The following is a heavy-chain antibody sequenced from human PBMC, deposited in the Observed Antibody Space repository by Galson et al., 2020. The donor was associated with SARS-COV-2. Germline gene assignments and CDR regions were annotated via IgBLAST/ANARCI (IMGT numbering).Heavy chain of an antibody. CDR2: IKEDGSKK. CDR3: ARDQYKYTGYDLLLFEY. Sequence: GGSLRLSCAASGFTFNMYWMSWVRQAPGKGLEWVANIKEDGSKKYYVDSVKGRFTISRDNAKNSLFLQMDSLRAEDTAVYYCARDQYKYTGYDLLLFEYWSQGTLVTVSS. D-gene: IGHD5-12*01. V-gene: IGHV3-7*01. J-gene: IGHJ4*02. CDR1: GFTFNMYW.